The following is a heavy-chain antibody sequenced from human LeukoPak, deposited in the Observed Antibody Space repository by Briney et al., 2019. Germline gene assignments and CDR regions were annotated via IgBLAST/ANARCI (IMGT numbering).Heavy chain of an antibody. D-gene: IGHD3-22*01. CDR2: IYYSGST. Sequence: SETLSLTCTVSGGSISSYYWSWIRQPPGKGLEWIGYIYYSGSTNYNPSLKSRVTISVDTSKNQFSLKLSSVTAADTAVYYCARVTPDDDSRGYLGDGGQGPLVTVSS. J-gene: IGHJ4*02. V-gene: IGHV4-59*01. CDR3: ARVTPDDDSRGYLGD. CDR1: GGSISSYY.